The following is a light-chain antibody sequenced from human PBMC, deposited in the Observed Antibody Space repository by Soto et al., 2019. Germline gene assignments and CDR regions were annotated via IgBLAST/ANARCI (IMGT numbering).Light chain of an antibody. CDR1: QSVSSY. J-gene: IGKJ4*01. CDR3: QQRSNWPRVT. CDR2: DAS. V-gene: IGKV3-11*01. Sequence: EIVLTQSPATLSLSPLEIATLSFRASQSVSSYLAWYQQKPGQAPRLLIYDASNRATGIPARFSGSGSGTDFTLTISSLEPEDFAVYYCQQRSNWPRVTFGGGTKVDI.